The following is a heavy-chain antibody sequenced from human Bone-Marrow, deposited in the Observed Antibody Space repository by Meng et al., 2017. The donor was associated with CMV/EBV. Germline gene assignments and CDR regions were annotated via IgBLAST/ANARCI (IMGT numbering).Heavy chain of an antibody. D-gene: IGHD3-22*01. CDR1: GGTFSSYA. V-gene: IGHV1-69*05. J-gene: IGHJ4*02. CDR3: ARRPYYYDSSGSYFDY. CDR2: IIPIFDTA. Sequence: SVKVSCKASGGTFSSYAISWVRQAPGQGLEWMGGIIPIFDTANYAQKFQGRVTITTDESTSTAYMELSSLRSEDTAVYYCARRPYYYDSSGSYFDYWGQGTLDTVSS.